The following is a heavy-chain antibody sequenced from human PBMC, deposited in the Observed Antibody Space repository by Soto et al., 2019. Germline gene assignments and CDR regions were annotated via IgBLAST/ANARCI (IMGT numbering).Heavy chain of an antibody. D-gene: IGHD6-13*01. CDR1: GGSMRSYY. J-gene: IGHJ6*02. CDR2: IYSSGGT. CDR3: ARGAAAGVDYGMDV. Sequence: PETQSLTCTVSGGSMRSYYWSWIRQPAGKGLEWVGRIYSSGGTNYKPSLKSRVTMSVDTSKKQLSLKLSSVTAADTAVYYCARGAAAGVDYGMDVWGQGTTVTVSS. V-gene: IGHV4-4*07.